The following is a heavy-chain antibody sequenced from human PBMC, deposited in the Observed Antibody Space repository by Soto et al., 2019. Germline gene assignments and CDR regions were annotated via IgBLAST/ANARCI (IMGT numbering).Heavy chain of an antibody. CDR1: GFTFGDYA. V-gene: IGHV3-49*05. CDR3: TRGKEVAGPDY. CDR2: IRSKAYGGTT. J-gene: IGHJ4*02. Sequence: EVQLVESGGGLVKPGRSLRLSCTASGFTFGDYAMSWFRQAPGKGLEWVGFIRSKAYGGTTEYAASVKGRFTISRDDSKSIAYLQMNSLKTEDTAVYYCTRGKEVAGPDYWGQGTLVTVSS. D-gene: IGHD6-19*01.